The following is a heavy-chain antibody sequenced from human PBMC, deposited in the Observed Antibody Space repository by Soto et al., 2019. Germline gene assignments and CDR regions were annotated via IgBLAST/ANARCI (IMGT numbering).Heavy chain of an antibody. D-gene: IGHD2-21*02. CDR3: AKDPEVVVTAPDY. V-gene: IGHV3-23*01. J-gene: IGHJ4*01. CDR1: GFTFNRYA. Sequence: EVQLLESGGGLVQPGGSLRLSCAASGFTFNRYAMNWVRQAAGKGLEWVSGISGSGATTYYADSVKGRFTISRDNYKNPLYLQMNSLGAGHTAVYYCAKDPEVVVTAPDYLGQGTLVTVSS. CDR2: ISGSGATT.